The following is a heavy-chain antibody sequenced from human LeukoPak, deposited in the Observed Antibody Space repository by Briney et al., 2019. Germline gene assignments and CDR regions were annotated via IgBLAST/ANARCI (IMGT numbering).Heavy chain of an antibody. J-gene: IGHJ4*02. Sequence: PSETLSLTCTVSVSGGSFSSYHWSWLRQPPGKGLEWIGHISSSGSTSCNLSLKSRVTISVDTSKNQFSLRLSSVTAADTAVYYCARVGRGDHTWGSYYCDHWGQGTLVSVSS. D-gene: IGHD3-16*01. V-gene: IGHV4-59*01. CDR2: ISSSGST. CDR1: GGSFSSYH. CDR3: ARVGRGDHTWGSYYCDH.